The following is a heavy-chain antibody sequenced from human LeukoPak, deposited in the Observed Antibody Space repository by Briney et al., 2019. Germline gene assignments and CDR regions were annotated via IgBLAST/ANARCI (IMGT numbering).Heavy chain of an antibody. Sequence: GRSQRLSCEASGFTFSSYGMHWVRQAPGKGLEWVAVIWYDGSDKYYADSAKGRFSISRDNSKNTLYLQMNSLRAEDTAVYYCARELPPVVNFYFDSWGQGTLVTVSS. V-gene: IGHV3-33*01. J-gene: IGHJ4*02. CDR1: GFTFSSYG. CDR3: ARELPPVVNFYFDS. D-gene: IGHD3-22*01. CDR2: IWYDGSDK.